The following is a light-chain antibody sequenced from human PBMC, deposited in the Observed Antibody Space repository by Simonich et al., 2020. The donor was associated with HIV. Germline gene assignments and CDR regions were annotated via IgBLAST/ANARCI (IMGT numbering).Light chain of an antibody. V-gene: IGKV3-20*01. CDR3: QQYANSPRT. Sequence: EIVMTQSPATLSVSPGERATLSCRASQSVSYNYLAWYQQKPGQAPRLLIYGTSSRATGIPDRFSGSGSGTDFTLTISRLEPEDFAVYHCQQYANSPRTFGQGTKVEIK. CDR2: GTS. CDR1: QSVSYNY. J-gene: IGKJ1*01.